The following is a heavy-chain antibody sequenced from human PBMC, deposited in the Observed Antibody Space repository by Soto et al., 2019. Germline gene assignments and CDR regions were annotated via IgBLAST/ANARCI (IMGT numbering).Heavy chain of an antibody. CDR1: GYSFATYG. Sequence: ASVKVSFKTSGYSFATYGIGWVRQAPGQGLEWMGWISAYNGNTNYAQKLQGRVTMTTDTSTSTAYMELRSLRSDDTAVYYCALSAGYSYGFPSTHWFDPWGQGTLVTVSS. CDR2: ISAYNGNT. CDR3: ALSAGYSYGFPSTHWFDP. D-gene: IGHD5-18*01. J-gene: IGHJ5*02. V-gene: IGHV1-18*01.